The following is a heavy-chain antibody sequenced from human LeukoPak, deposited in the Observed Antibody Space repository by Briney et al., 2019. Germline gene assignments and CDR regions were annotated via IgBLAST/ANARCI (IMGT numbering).Heavy chain of an antibody. D-gene: IGHD1-26*01. CDR2: INPNSGGT. V-gene: IGHV1-2*02. J-gene: IGHJ3*02. CDR3: ASTVGATKLTAFDT. CDR1: GYTFTGYY. Sequence: GASVKVSCKASGYTFTGYYMHWVRQAPGQGLEWMGWINPNSGGTNYAQKFQGRVTMTRDTSISTAYMELSRLRSDDTAVYYCASTVGATKLTAFDTWGQGTMVTVSS.